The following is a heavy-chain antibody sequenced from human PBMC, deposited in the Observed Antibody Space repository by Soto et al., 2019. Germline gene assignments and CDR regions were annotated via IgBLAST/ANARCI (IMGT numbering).Heavy chain of an antibody. D-gene: IGHD6-6*01. Sequence: EVQLLESGGGLVQPGGSLRLSCAASGFTFSSYGMGWVRQAPGKGLEWVSSISFSGSYTYYADSVTGRFSFSRDNSKNTLYLQMNSLRVEDTAVYYCAKDSVSGRRVSQGGAFDIWGQGTVVTVSS. CDR1: GFTFSSYG. V-gene: IGHV3-23*01. CDR3: AKDSVSGRRVSQGGAFDI. CDR2: ISFSGSYT. J-gene: IGHJ3*02.